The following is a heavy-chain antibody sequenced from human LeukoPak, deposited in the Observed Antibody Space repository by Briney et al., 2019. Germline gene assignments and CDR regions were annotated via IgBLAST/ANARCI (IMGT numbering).Heavy chain of an antibody. D-gene: IGHD2-21*02. CDR1: GYSISSGYY. CDR2: ISYSDDTI. CDR3: AREAPNCRGDCLDY. Sequence: LSLTCTVSGYSISSGYYWAWIRQPPGKGLEWVSYISYSDDTIYYADSVKGRFTISRDNAKNSLYLQMNSLRAEDTAVYYCAREAPNCRGDCLDYWGQGTLVTVSS. V-gene: IGHV3-11*04. J-gene: IGHJ4*02.